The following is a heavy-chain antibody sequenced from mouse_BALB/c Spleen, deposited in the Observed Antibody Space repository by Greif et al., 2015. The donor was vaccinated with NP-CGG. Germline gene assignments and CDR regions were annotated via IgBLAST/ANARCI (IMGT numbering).Heavy chain of an antibody. V-gene: IGHV1-7*01. D-gene: IGHD1-1*02. Sequence: QVQLQQSGAELAKPGASVKMSCKASGYTFTSYWMHWVKQRPGQGLEWIGYINPSTGYTEYNQKFKDKATLTADKSSSIAYMQLSSLTSEDSAVYYCARGWDFDYWGQGTTLTVSS. CDR3: ARGWDFDY. CDR2: INPSTGYT. CDR1: GYTFTSYW. J-gene: IGHJ2*01.